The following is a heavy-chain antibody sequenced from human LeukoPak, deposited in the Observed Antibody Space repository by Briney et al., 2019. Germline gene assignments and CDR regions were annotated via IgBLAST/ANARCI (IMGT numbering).Heavy chain of an antibody. J-gene: IGHJ6*03. CDR1: GGSISSGSYY. Sequence: SETLSLTCTVSGGSISSGSYYWGWIRQAAGKGLEWIGRIYTSGSTNYNPSLKSRVTISVDTSKNKFSLKLSSVTAADTAVYYCARDSSMYYYYYMDVWGKGTTVTVSS. CDR2: IYTSGST. CDR3: ARDSSMYYYYYMDV. V-gene: IGHV4-61*02.